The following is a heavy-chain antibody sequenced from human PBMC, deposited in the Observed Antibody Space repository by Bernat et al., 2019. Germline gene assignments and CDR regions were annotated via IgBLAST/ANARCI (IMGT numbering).Heavy chain of an antibody. V-gene: IGHV4-31*03. CDR2: LYYSGST. CDR3: ARWELAHDAFDI. Sequence: QVQLQESGPGLVKPSQTLSLTCTVSGGSISSGDYYWSWIHQHPGKGLDWIGFLYYSGSTYYNPSLKSRLTMSVDTSKNQFSLKLSSVTAADTAVYYCARWELAHDAFDIWGQGTMVTVSS. CDR1: GGSISSGDYY. J-gene: IGHJ3*02. D-gene: IGHD1-26*01.